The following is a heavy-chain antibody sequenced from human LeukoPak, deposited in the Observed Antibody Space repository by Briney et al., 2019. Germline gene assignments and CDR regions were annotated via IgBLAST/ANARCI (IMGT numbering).Heavy chain of an antibody. CDR2: INPNSGGT. CDR3: ARSSYGGTDY. V-gene: IGHV1-2*02. CDR1: GYTFTDYY. Sequence: ASVKVSCKASGYTFTDYYVHWVRQAPGQGLEWMGWINPNSGGTNYAQKFQGRVIMTRDTSISTAYMELSRLRSDDTAVYYCARSSYGGTDYWGQGTLVTVSS. D-gene: IGHD2/OR15-2a*01. J-gene: IGHJ4*02.